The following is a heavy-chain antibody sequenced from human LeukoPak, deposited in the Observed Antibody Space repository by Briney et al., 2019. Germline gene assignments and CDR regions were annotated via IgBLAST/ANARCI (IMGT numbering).Heavy chain of an antibody. V-gene: IGHV1-69*13. Sequence: SVKVSCKASGGTFSSYAISWVRQAPGQGLEWMGGIIPIFGTANYAQKFQGRVTITADESTSTAYMELSSLRSEDTAVYYCARVRGNDVPVAFDIWGQGTMVIVSS. CDR3: ARVRGNDVPVAFDI. J-gene: IGHJ3*02. D-gene: IGHD1-1*01. CDR2: IIPIFGTA. CDR1: GGTFSSYA.